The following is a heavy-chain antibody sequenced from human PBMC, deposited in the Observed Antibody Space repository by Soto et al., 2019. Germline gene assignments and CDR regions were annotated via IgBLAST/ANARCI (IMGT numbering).Heavy chain of an antibody. CDR1: GYSFTSYW. CDR2: IYPGDSDT. Sequence: GESLKISCKGSGYSFTSYWIGWVRQMPGKGLEWMGIIYPGDSDTRYSPSFQGQVTISADKSISTAYLQWSSLKASDTAMYYCARHKGWGGYDSFMGTFDYWGQGTLVTVSS. V-gene: IGHV5-51*01. CDR3: ARHKGWGGYDSFMGTFDY. J-gene: IGHJ4*02. D-gene: IGHD5-12*01.